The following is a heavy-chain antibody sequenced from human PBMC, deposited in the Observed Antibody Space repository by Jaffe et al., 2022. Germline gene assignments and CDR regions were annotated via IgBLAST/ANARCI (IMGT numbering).Heavy chain of an antibody. V-gene: IGHV4-59*01. J-gene: IGHJ4*02. Sequence: QVQLQESGPGLVKPSETLSLTCTVSGGSISSYYWSWIRQPPGKGLEWIGYIYYSGSTNYNPSLKSRVTISVDTSKNQFSLKLSSVTAADTAVYYCARERDSSGYFIFDYWGQGTLVTVSS. D-gene: IGHD3-22*01. CDR1: GGSISSYY. CDR2: IYYSGST. CDR3: ARERDSSGYFIFDY.